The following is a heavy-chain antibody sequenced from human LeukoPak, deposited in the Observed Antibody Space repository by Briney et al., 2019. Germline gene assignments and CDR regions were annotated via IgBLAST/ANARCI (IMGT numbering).Heavy chain of an antibody. V-gene: IGHV4-34*01. J-gene: IGHJ4*02. CDR1: GGSFSGYY. D-gene: IGHD2-8*02. CDR2: INHSGST. CDR3: ARTLLGRLFDY. Sequence: KTSETLSLTCAVYGGSFSGYYWSWIRQPPGKGLEWIGEINHSGSTNYNPSLKSRVTISVDTSKNQFSLKVNSVTAADTAVYYCARTLLGRLFDYWGQGTLVTVSS.